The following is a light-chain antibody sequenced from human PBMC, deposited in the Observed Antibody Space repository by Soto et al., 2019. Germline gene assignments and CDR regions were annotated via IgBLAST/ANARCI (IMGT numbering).Light chain of an antibody. Sequence: DIQMTQSPSSVSASVGDRVTITCRASQDISNWLAWYQQKPGKAPKLLIYGASSLQSGVPSRISGSGSGTDFTLTISSLQPEDFATYYCQHAYSFPPTVGQGTRLEIK. V-gene: IGKV1-12*01. CDR3: QHAYSFPPT. CDR2: GAS. CDR1: QDISNW. J-gene: IGKJ5*01.